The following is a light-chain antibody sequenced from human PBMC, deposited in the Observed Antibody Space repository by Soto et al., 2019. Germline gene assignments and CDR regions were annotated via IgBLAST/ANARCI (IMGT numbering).Light chain of an antibody. CDR3: AAWDDSLNGHV. CDR2: EVS. V-gene: IGLV2-8*01. Sequence: QSALTQPPSASGSPGQSVTISCTGTSSDVGGYNYVSWYQQHPGKAPKLMIYEVSKRPSGVPDRFSGSKSGTSASLAISGLQAEDEADYYCAAWDDSLNGHVFGTGTRSPS. CDR1: SSDVGGYNY. J-gene: IGLJ1*01.